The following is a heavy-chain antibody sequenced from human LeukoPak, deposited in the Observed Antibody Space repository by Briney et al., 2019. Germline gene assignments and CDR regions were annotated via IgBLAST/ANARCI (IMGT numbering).Heavy chain of an antibody. V-gene: IGHV4-4*02. CDR2: IYHSGST. J-gene: IGHJ4*02. Sequence: SETLSLTCAVSGGSIRSSNWWSWVRQPPGKGLGWIGEIYHSGSTNYNPSLKGRVTISVGTSKNQVSLGLTTVTAADTAVYYCAREARGGSTYFDNWGQGTLVTASS. D-gene: IGHD1-26*01. CDR3: AREARGGSTYFDN. CDR1: GGSIRSSNW.